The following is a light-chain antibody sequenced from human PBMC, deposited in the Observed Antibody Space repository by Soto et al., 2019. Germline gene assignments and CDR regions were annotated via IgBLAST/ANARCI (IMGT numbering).Light chain of an antibody. Sequence: VFTLSPRTLSLSTGESATLSCRASHTFSITYLTWHQPTPGQAPRLLTFGASKRATGIPDRFSGSGSGRDFTLTISGLEPEDFAVYYCQQYGSSPLISFGQGKRLAI. J-gene: IGKJ5*01. CDR1: HTFSITY. V-gene: IGKV3-20*01. CDR2: GAS. CDR3: QQYGSSPLIS.